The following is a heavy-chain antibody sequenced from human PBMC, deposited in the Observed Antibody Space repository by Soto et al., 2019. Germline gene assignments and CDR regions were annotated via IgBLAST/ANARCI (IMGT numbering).Heavy chain of an antibody. CDR2: IYYSGST. D-gene: IGHD4-17*01. Sequence: QVQLQESGPGLVKPSQTLSLTCTVSGGSISSGDYYWSWIRQPPGKGLAWIGYIYYSGSTYYNPSIRKRVTIAVDTSNNLFSLKLSTITAADTAVYYCARVGGDPCYYYGMDVWGQGTTVTVSS. CDR1: GGSISSGDYY. J-gene: IGHJ6*02. CDR3: ARVGGDPCYYYGMDV. V-gene: IGHV4-30-4*01.